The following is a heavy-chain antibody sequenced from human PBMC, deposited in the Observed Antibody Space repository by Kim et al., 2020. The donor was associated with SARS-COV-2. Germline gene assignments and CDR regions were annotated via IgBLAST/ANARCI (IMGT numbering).Heavy chain of an antibody. Sequence: ASVKVSCKASGYTFTGYYMHWVRQAPGQGLEWMGWINPNSGGTNYAQKFQGRVTMTRDTSISTAYMELSRLRSDDTAVYYCASAYSSSSHYYYYGMDVWGQGTTVTVSS. CDR3: ASAYSSSSHYYYYGMDV. J-gene: IGHJ6*02. V-gene: IGHV1-2*02. D-gene: IGHD6-6*01. CDR1: GYTFTGYY. CDR2: INPNSGGT.